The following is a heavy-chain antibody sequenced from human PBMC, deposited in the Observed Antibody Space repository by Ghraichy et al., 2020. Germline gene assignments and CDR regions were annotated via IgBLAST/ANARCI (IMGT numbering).Heavy chain of an antibody. CDR2: INHSGTT. J-gene: IGHJ5*02. CDR1: GGSFSGYY. Sequence: SQTLSLTCAVHGGSFSGYYWSWIRQPPGKGLEWIGEINHSGTTNSNPSLKNRVAFSVDTSNTQFSLKLNSVTAADTAIYYCARSHFHRYCSGSVCYPRNWFDPWGQGILVTVSS. D-gene: IGHD2-15*01. CDR3: ARSHFHRYCSGSVCYPRNWFDP. V-gene: IGHV4-34*01.